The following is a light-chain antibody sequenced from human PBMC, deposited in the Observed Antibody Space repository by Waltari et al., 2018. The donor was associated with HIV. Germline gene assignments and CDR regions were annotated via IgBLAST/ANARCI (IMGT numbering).Light chain of an antibody. Sequence: QSVLTQPPSVSATPGQRVTISCSGSSSNTGTHTLTWYQQLPGTAPKLIIYGNDQRPSGVPDRFSGSKSGTSASLAISGLQSEDEADYYCATWDDSLNGPLFGGGTKLTVL. V-gene: IGLV1-44*01. CDR3: ATWDDSLNGPL. CDR1: SSNTGTHT. CDR2: GND. J-gene: IGLJ2*01.